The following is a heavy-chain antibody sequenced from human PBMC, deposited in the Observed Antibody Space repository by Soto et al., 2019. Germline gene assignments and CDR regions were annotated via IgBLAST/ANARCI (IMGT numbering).Heavy chain of an antibody. J-gene: IGHJ4*02. CDR3: AKGRYGDSSAIDY. CDR1: GFTFSSFA. Sequence: GGSLRLSCAASGFTFSSFAMNWVRQAPGKGLEWVSGISGRGGSTYYADSVKGRFTISRDNSKNTLYLQMNSLRAENTAVYYCAKGRYGDSSAIDYWGQATQVTVSS. V-gene: IGHV3-23*01. CDR2: ISGRGGST. D-gene: IGHD3-22*01.